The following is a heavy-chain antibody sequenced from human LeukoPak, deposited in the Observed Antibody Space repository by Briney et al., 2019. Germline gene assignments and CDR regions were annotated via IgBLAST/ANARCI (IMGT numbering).Heavy chain of an antibody. CDR2: IGTAGDT. V-gene: IGHV3-13*04. J-gene: IGHJ3*02. Sequence: PGGSLRLSCAASGFTFSSYDMHWVRQATGKGLEWVSAIGTAGDTYYPGSVKGRFTISRENAKNSLYLQMNSLRAGDTAVYYCARVNNEDAFDIWGQGTMVTVSS. CDR3: ARVNNEDAFDI. CDR1: GFTFSSYD. D-gene: IGHD2-8*01.